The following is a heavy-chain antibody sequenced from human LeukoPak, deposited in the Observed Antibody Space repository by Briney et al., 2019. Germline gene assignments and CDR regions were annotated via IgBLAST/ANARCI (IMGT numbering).Heavy chain of an antibody. CDR3: AHLRFLEWLLYPGERYFDY. V-gene: IGHV2-5*02. J-gene: IGHJ4*02. CDR2: IYWDDDK. D-gene: IGHD3-3*01. Sequence: SGPTLVKPAQTLTLTCTFSGFSLRTRGEGVGWIRQPPGKALEWLSVIYWDDDKRYSPSLKSRLTITKDTSKTQVVLTMTSMDPVDTATYYCAHLRFLEWLLYPGERYFDYWGQGTLVTVSS. CDR1: GFSLRTRGEG.